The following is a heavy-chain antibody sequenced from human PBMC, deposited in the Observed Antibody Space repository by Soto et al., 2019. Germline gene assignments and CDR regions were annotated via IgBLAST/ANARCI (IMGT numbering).Heavy chain of an antibody. CDR1: GGSVSSGSYY. V-gene: IGHV4-61*01. CDR2: IYYSGST. CDR3: ARDRAGVATPYYYYYGMDV. Sequence: QVQLQESGPGLVKPSETLSLTCTVSGGSVSSGSYYWSWIRQPPGKGLEWIGYIYYSGSTNYNPSLKSRVTISVDMSKNQFSLKLSSVTAADTAVYYCARDRAGVATPYYYYYGMDVWGQGTTVTVSS. D-gene: IGHD5-12*01. J-gene: IGHJ6*02.